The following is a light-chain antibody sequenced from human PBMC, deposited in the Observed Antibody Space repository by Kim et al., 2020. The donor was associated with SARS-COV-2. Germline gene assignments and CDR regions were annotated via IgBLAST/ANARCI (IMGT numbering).Light chain of an antibody. CDR1: KLREKY. CDR2: QDT. V-gene: IGLV3-1*01. CDR3: QAWDSGTVV. Sequence: SYELTQPPSVSVSPGQTATITCSGDKLREKYACWYQQNAGQSPVLVIYQDTKRPSGIPDRFSGSNSGNAATLTISGTQAMDEADYYCQAWDSGTVVFGGGTKVTVL. J-gene: IGLJ2*01.